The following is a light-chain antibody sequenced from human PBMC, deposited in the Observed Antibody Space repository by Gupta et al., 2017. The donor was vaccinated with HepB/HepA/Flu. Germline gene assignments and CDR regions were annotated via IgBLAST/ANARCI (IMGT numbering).Light chain of an antibody. J-gene: IGKJ2*01. CDR3: QQYGSSSCA. CDR1: QSISSSS. Sequence: EVVLTQSPGTLSLSPGERATLSCWASQSISSSSLAWYQQKPGQAPRLLIYDVSRRATGIPDRFSGSGSGTDFTLTISRLEPEDFAVYYCQQYGSSSCAFGQGTKLEIE. CDR2: DVS. V-gene: IGKV3-20*01.